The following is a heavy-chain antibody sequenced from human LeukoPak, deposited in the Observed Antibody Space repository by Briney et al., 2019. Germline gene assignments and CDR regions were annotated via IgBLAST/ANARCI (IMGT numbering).Heavy chain of an antibody. CDR2: IKSDGSVT. J-gene: IGHJ4*02. D-gene: IGHD1-14*01. CDR3: ARDHDAVGTTIDH. V-gene: IGHV3-74*01. Sequence: PGGSLRLSCAASGFTFSSYWMHWVRQAPGEGLVWVSRIKSDGSVTWYADSVKGRFTISRDNAKNMLYLQMNSLRDEDTAVYFCARDHDAVGTTIDHWGQGTLVTDSS. CDR1: GFTFSSYW.